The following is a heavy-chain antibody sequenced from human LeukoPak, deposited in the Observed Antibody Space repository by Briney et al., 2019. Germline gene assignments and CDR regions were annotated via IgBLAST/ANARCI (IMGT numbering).Heavy chain of an antibody. CDR1: GFTFSSYA. CDR2: ISGSGGST. D-gene: IGHD5-12*01. V-gene: IGHV3-23*01. Sequence: GGSLRLSCAASGFTFSSYAMSWVRQAPGKGLEWVSAISGSGGSTYYADSVKGRFTISRDNSKNTLYLQMNSLRAEDTAVYYCAKEGPNSGYDWVVGYYYGMDVWGQGTTVTVSS. J-gene: IGHJ6*02. CDR3: AKEGPNSGYDWVVGYYYGMDV.